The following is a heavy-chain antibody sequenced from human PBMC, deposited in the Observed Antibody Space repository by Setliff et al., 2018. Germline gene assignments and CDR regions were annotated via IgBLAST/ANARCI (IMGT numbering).Heavy chain of an antibody. V-gene: IGHV3-49*04. J-gene: IGHJ4*02. Sequence: PGGSLRLSCTASGFTFGDYAMSWVRQAPGKGLEWVGFIRSKAYGGTTEYAASVKGRFTISRDDSKSIAYLQMNSLKTEDTAVYYCTRDRGPYDSWGAYFVYWGQGSLVTVSS. CDR3: TRDRGPYDSWGAYFVY. D-gene: IGHD3-3*01. CDR2: IRSKAYGGTT. CDR1: GFTFGDYA.